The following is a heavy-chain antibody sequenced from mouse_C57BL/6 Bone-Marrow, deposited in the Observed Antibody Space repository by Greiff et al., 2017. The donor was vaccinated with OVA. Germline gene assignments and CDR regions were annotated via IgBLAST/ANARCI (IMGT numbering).Heavy chain of an antibody. V-gene: IGHV1-66*01. CDR3: ARANYYGSSPYAMDY. CDR1: GYSFTSYY. Sequence: QVQLQQSGPELVKPGASVKISCKASGYSFTSYYIHWVKQRPGQGLEWIGWIYPGSGNTKYNEKFKGKATLTADTSSSTAYMQLSSLTSEDSAVYYCARANYYGSSPYAMDYWGQGTSVTVSS. D-gene: IGHD1-1*01. CDR2: IYPGSGNT. J-gene: IGHJ4*01.